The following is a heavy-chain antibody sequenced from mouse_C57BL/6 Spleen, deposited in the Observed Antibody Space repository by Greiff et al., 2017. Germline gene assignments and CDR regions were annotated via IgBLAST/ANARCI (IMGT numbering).Heavy chain of an antibody. Sequence: VQLQQSGAELVKPGASVKISCKASGYAFSSSWMNWVKQRPGKGLEWIGQIYPGDGDTNYNGKFKGKATLTADKSSSTAYMQLSSLTSEDSAVYFCARKSTTGEWYFDVWGTGTTGTVSS. CDR1: GYAFSSSW. V-gene: IGHV1-80*01. CDR2: IYPGDGDT. J-gene: IGHJ1*03. D-gene: IGHD1-1*01. CDR3: ARKSTTGEWYFDV.